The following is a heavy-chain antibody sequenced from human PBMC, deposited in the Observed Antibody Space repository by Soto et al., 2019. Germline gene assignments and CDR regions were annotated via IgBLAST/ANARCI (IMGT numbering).Heavy chain of an antibody. J-gene: IGHJ4*02. D-gene: IGHD3-10*01. CDR3: ARDRSYNYYGSGSYSGLDY. CDR1: GFTFSSYA. CDR2: ISYDGSNK. Sequence: GGSLRLSCAASGFTFSSYAMHWVRQAPGKGLEWVAVISYDGSNKYYADSVKGRFTISRDNSKNTLYLQMNSLRAEDTAVYYCARDRSYNYYGSGSYSGLDYWGQGTLVTDSS. V-gene: IGHV3-30-3*01.